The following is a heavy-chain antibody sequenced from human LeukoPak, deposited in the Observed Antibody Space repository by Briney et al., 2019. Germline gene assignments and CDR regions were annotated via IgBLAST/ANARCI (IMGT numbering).Heavy chain of an antibody. V-gene: IGHV1-2*02. Sequence: GASVKVSCKASGYTFNNYYMHWVRQAPGQGLEWMGWINPKSGATNYAQKFQGRVTMTRDTSISTAYMELRRLRSDDTAVYYCAREGPTYNWKRDWFDPWGQGTLVTVSS. CDR2: INPKSGAT. D-gene: IGHD1-20*01. J-gene: IGHJ5*02. CDR3: AREGPTYNWKRDWFDP. CDR1: GYTFNNYY.